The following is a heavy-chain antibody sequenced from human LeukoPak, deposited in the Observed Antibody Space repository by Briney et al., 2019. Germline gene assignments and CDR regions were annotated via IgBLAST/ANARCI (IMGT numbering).Heavy chain of an antibody. CDR3: ARGTAVAGPGSFLYYYYYYGMDV. V-gene: IGHV3-48*01. CDR1: GFTFSSYS. D-gene: IGHD6-19*01. CDR2: ISSSSSSTI. J-gene: IGHJ6*02. Sequence: GGSLRLSCAASGFTFSSYSMNWVRQAPGKGLEWVSYISSSSSSTIYYADSVKGRFTISRDNAKNSLYLQMNSLRAEDTAVYYCARGTAVAGPGSFLYYYYYYGMDVWGQGTTVTVSS.